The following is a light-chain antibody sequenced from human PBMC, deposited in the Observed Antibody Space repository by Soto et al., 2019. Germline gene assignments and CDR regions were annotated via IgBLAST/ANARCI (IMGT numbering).Light chain of an antibody. CDR1: QTISAN. CDR3: QQYNNWPPLT. J-gene: IGKJ4*01. CDR2: GAS. Sequence: IVMTQSPATLSVSQGERATLSCRASQTISANLAWYQQRPGQAPRLLIYGASTRATGIPARFSGSGSGTEFTLTISSLHSEDFAVYYCQQYNNWPPLTFGGGTKVDIK. V-gene: IGKV3-15*01.